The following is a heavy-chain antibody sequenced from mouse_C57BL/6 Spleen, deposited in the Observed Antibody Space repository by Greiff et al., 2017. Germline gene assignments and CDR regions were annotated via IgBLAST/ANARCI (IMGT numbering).Heavy chain of an antibody. D-gene: IGHD2-2*01. Sequence: QVHVKQSGAELARPGASVKLSCKASGYTFTSYGISWVKQRTGQGLEWIGEIYPRSGNTYYNEKFKGKATLTADKSSSTAYMELRSLTSEDSAVYSCARGLRKAMDYWGQGTSVTVSS. CDR1: GYTFTSYG. CDR2: IYPRSGNT. J-gene: IGHJ4*01. CDR3: ARGLRKAMDY. V-gene: IGHV1-81*01.